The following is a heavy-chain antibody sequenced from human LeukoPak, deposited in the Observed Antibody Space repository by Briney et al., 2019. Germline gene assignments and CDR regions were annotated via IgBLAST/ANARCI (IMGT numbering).Heavy chain of an antibody. Sequence: RPSETLSLTCTVSGGSISSYYWSWIRQPPGKGLEWIGYIYYSGSTNYNPSLKSRVTISVDTSKNQFSLKLSSVTAADTAVYYCARDLRLGYYYYGVDVWGQGTTVTVSS. CDR1: GGSISSYY. J-gene: IGHJ6*02. CDR3: ARDLRLGYYYYGVDV. CDR2: IYYSGST. V-gene: IGHV4-59*01. D-gene: IGHD1-1*01.